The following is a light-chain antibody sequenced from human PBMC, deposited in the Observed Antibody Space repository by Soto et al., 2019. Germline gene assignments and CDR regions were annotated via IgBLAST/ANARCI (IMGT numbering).Light chain of an antibody. CDR3: SSYGSTSTRYV. V-gene: IGLV2-14*01. J-gene: IGLJ1*01. Sequence: QSALTQPASVSGSPGQSITISCTGTSSDVGGYNYVSWYQQHPGKAPKLMIYEVSNRPSGVSNRFSGSKSGNTAPLTISGLQPEDEADYFCSSYGSTSTRYVFGTGTKLTVL. CDR2: EVS. CDR1: SSDVGGYNY.